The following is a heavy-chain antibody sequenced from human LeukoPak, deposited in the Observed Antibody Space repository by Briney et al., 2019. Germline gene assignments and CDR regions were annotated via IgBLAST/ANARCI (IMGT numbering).Heavy chain of an antibody. CDR2: FSGSGDST. V-gene: IGHV3-23*01. CDR1: GFTFSRYA. Sequence: EGSLRLSCAASGFTFSRYAMSWVRQAPGKGLEWVSTFSGSGDSTYYADSVKGRFTISRDNSKNTLYLQMNSLRAEDTAVYYCAKAGSLATPTPYYFDYWGQGALVTVSS. CDR3: AKAGSLATPTPYYFDY. J-gene: IGHJ4*02. D-gene: IGHD5-12*01.